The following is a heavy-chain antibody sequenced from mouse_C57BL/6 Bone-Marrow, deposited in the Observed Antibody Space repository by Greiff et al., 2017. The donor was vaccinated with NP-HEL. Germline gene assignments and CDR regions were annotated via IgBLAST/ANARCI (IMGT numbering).Heavy chain of an antibody. J-gene: IGHJ4*01. V-gene: IGHV1-22*01. CDR3: ARGWLLLYYYAMDY. CDR2: INPNNGGT. Sequence: VQLKESGPELVKPGASVKMSCKASGYTFTDYNMHWVKQSHGKSLEWIGYINPNNGGTSYKQKFKGKATLTVNKYSSTAYMELRSLTSEDSAVYYCARGWLLLYYYAMDYWGQGTSVTVSS. D-gene: IGHD2-3*01. CDR1: GYTFTDYN.